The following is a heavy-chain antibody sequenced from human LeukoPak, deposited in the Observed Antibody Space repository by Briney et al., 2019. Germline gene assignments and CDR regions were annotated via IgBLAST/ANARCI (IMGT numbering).Heavy chain of an antibody. CDR3: AREGSSSSWYARAFDI. V-gene: IGHV4-59*12. Sequence: SETLSLTCTVSGGSISSYYWSWIRQPPGKGLEWIGYIYYSGSTYYNPSLKSRVTISVGTSKDQFSLKLNSVTAADTAVYYCAREGSSSSWYARAFDIWGQGTMVTVSS. CDR2: IYYSGST. D-gene: IGHD6-13*01. CDR1: GGSISSYY. J-gene: IGHJ3*02.